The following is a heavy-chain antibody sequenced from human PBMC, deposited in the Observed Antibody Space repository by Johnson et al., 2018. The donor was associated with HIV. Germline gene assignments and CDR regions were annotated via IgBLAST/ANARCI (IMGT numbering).Heavy chain of an antibody. J-gene: IGHJ3*02. D-gene: IGHD2-21*02. Sequence: EKLVESGGGLVKPGGSLRLSCAASGFIFSTYWMSWVRQAPGKGLEWVANIQQDGSEKYYVDSVKGRFTISRENAKNSLYLQMNSLRAGDTAVYYCARGLAYCGGDCSPDAFDIWGQGTMVTVSS. CDR3: ARGLAYCGGDCSPDAFDI. CDR1: GFIFSTYW. CDR2: IQQDGSEK. V-gene: IGHV3-7*01.